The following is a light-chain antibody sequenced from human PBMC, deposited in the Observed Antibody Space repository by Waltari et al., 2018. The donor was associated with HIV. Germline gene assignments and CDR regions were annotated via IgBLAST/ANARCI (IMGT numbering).Light chain of an antibody. J-gene: IGLJ2*01. Sequence: QSVLTKPPSVSEAPRQRVTISCSGSSSNIGNNAVNWYQQLPGKAPKLLIYYDDLLPSGVSDRFSGSKSGTSASLAISGLQSEDEADYYCAAAWDDSLNGPVFGGGTKLTVL. CDR3: AAAWDDSLNGPV. CDR2: YDD. V-gene: IGLV1-36*01. CDR1: SSNIGNNA.